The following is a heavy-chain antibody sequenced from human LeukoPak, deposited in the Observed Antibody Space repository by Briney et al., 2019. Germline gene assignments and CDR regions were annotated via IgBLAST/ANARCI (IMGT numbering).Heavy chain of an antibody. J-gene: IGHJ4*02. V-gene: IGHV4-39*02. CDR2: VYYGRSP. CDR1: GDSISRSTYY. Sequence: SETLSLTCTVSGDSISRSTYYWAWIRQPPGKGVEGIGRVYYGRSPYFHPSLESRATISVDTSKNHFSLKMSSVPAADTAVYYCARSSGTGTFSYWGQGTLVTVSS. D-gene: IGHD6-25*01. CDR3: ARSSGTGTFSY.